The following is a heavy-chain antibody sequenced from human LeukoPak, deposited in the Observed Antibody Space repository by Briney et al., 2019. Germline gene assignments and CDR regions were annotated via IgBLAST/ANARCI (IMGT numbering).Heavy chain of an antibody. Sequence: PGGSLRLSCAASGFTFSSYAMSWVRQAPGKGLEWVSAISGSGGSTYYADSVKGRFTISRDNSKNTLYLQMNSLRAEDTAVYYCAKDSDSYGEPNRFDPWGQGTLVTVSS. CDR1: GFTFSSYA. CDR2: ISGSGGST. D-gene: IGHD4-17*01. J-gene: IGHJ5*02. V-gene: IGHV3-23*01. CDR3: AKDSDSYGEPNRFDP.